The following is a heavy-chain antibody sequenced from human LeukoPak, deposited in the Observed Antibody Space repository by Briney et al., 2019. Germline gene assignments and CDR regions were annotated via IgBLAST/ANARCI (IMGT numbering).Heavy chain of an antibody. CDR3: AREGPYSSGWFGVMGAFDI. CDR1: GYTFTSYG. CDR2: ISAYNGNT. V-gene: IGHV1-18*01. J-gene: IGHJ3*02. Sequence: ASVKVSCKASGYTFTSYGISWVRQAPGQGLEWMGWISAYNGNTNYAQKLQGRVTMTTDTSTSTAYMELRSLRSEDTAVYYCAREGPYSSGWFGVMGAFDIWGQGTMVTVSS. D-gene: IGHD6-19*01.